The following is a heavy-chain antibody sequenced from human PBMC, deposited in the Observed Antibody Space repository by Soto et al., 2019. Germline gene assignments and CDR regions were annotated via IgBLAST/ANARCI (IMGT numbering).Heavy chain of an antibody. V-gene: IGHV3-23*01. CDR2: ISGGGDAT. J-gene: IGHJ2*01. D-gene: IGHD3-10*01. CDR1: GFTFSGYA. Sequence: EVQLLDSGGGLVQPGGSLRLSCAASGFTFSGYALTWVRQAPGKGLDWVSAISGGGDATFYADSVKGRFTISRDNYKNALYLQMNTLRAEDTAVYYCARKVSGSTGRPDLWYFDLWGRGTRVTVSS. CDR3: ARKVSGSTGRPDLWYFDL.